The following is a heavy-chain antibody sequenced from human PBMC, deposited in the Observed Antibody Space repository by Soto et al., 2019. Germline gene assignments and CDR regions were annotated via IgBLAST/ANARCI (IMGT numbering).Heavy chain of an antibody. V-gene: IGHV6-1*01. Sequence: PSQTLSLTCAISGDSVSSNSAAWNWTRQSPSRGLEWLGRTYYRSKWYNDYAVSVKSRITINPDTSKNQFSLQLNSVTPEDTAVYYCAKSTADDYGDYYFDYWGQGTLVTVSS. CDR1: GDSVSSNSAA. CDR2: TYYRSKWYN. CDR3: AKSTADDYGDYYFDY. J-gene: IGHJ4*02. D-gene: IGHD4-17*01.